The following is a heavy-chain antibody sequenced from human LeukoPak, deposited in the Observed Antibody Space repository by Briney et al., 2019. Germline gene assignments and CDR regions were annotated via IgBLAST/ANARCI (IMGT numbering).Heavy chain of an antibody. CDR3: ARASSGYYYFDY. Sequence: GASVKVSCKASGYTFTGYYMHWVRQAPGQGLEWMGIINPSGDSTSYAQKFLGRVTMTRDTSTSTVYMELSSLRSEDTAVYYCARASSGYYYFDYWGQGTLVTVSS. V-gene: IGHV1-46*01. CDR2: INPSGDST. D-gene: IGHD3-22*01. J-gene: IGHJ4*02. CDR1: GYTFTGYY.